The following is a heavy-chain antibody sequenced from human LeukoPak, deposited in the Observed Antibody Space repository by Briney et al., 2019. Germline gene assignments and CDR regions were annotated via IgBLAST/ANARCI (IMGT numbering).Heavy chain of an antibody. CDR1: GASIKTYY. CDR2: IYSRGST. Sequence: SETLSLTCNVSGASIKTYYWPWIRQPPGKGLEYVGYIYSRGSTNYNPSLKSRVTLSVDTSKNQFSLRLRSPTAADTAVYYCARVREGNHLHQFYLDSWGQGTLVTVSS. CDR3: ARVREGNHLHQFYLDS. J-gene: IGHJ4*02. D-gene: IGHD1-14*01. V-gene: IGHV4-59*01.